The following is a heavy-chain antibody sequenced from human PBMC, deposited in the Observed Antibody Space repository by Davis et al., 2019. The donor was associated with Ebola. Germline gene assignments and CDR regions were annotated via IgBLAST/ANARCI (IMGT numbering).Heavy chain of an antibody. V-gene: IGHV4-59*11. CDR1: GVSIIDHY. CDR3: ARGGSPAMFKGVDE. J-gene: IGHJ4*02. Sequence: PSETLSLTCTVSGVSIIDHYWSSIRQSPGKGLEWIGYIDYRGRSTYKPSLRSRITMSVDTSKNQFSLKLKSITAADTAVYYCARGGSPAMFKGVDEWGQGTLATVAS. CDR2: IDYRGRS. D-gene: IGHD2-2*01.